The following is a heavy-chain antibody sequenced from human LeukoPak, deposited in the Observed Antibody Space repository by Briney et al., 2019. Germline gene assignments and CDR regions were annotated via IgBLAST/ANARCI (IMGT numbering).Heavy chain of an antibody. CDR2: ISGSGGST. D-gene: IGHD6-19*01. V-gene: IGHV3-23*01. J-gene: IGHJ5*02. CDR1: GFTLSSYA. Sequence: PGGSLRLSCAASGFTLSSYAMSWVRQAPGKGLEWVSAISGSGGSTYYADSVKGRFTISGDNSKNTLYLQMNSLRAEDTAVYYCARPYSSGWYRYNWFDPWGQGTLVTVSS. CDR3: ARPYSSGWYRYNWFDP.